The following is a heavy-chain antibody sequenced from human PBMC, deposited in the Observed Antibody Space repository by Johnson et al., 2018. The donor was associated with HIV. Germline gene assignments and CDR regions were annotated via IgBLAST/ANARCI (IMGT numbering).Heavy chain of an antibody. D-gene: IGHD3-22*01. CDR2: IYSGGST. Sequence: VQLVESGGASVQPGGSLRLSCAASGFTVSSNYMSWVRQAPGKGLEWVSVIYSGGSTYYADSVTGRFTISRDNSKNSLYLQLNSRRAEDTAGYYCSREPYYDQGGFDIWGQGTMVTVSS. CDR1: GFTVSSNY. V-gene: IGHV3-66*01. CDR3: SREPYYDQGGFDI. J-gene: IGHJ3*02.